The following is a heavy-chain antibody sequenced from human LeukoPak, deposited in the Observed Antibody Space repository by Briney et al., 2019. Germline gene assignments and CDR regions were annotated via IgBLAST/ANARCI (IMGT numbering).Heavy chain of an antibody. D-gene: IGHD6-13*01. J-gene: IGHJ4*02. Sequence: GASVKVSCKASGYTFTSYYMHWVRQAPGQGLEWMGIINPSGGSTSYAQKFQGRVTMTTDTSTSTAYMELSRLRSDDTAVYYCARAWGIGSNFDYWGQGTLVTVSS. CDR2: INPSGGST. CDR3: ARAWGIGSNFDY. CDR1: GYTFTSYY. V-gene: IGHV1-46*01.